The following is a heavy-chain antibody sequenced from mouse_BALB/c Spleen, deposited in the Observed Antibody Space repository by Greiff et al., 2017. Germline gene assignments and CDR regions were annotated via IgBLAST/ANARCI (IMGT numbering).Heavy chain of an antibody. V-gene: IGHV2-9*02. CDR3: ARDHLLYYYAMDY. J-gene: IGHJ4*01. CDR1: GFSLTSYG. Sequence: VMLVESGPGLVAPSQSLSITCTVSGFSLTSYGVHWVRQPPGKGLEWLGVIWAGGSTTYNSALMSRLSISKDNSKSQVFLKMNSLQTDDTAMYYCARDHLLYYYAMDYWGQGTSVTVSS. D-gene: IGHD6-5*01. CDR2: IWAGGST.